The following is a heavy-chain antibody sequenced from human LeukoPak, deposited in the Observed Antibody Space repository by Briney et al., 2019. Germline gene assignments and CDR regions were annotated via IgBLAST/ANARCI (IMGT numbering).Heavy chain of an antibody. J-gene: IGHJ6*02. D-gene: IGHD6-19*01. CDR2: ISSSSSYI. V-gene: IGHV3-21*01. CDR3: ARAGYSSGWYQSYYYYGMDV. Sequence: GGSLGLSLAASGFTFSSYSMYWVRRAPGKGLEGVSSISSSSSYIYYADSVKGRFTISRDNAKNSLYLQMNSLRAEDTAVYYCARAGYSSGWYQSYYYYGMDVWGQGTTVTVSS. CDR1: GFTFSSYS.